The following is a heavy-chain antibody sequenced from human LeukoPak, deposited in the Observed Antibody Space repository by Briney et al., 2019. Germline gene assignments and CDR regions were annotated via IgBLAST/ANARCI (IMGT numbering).Heavy chain of an antibody. V-gene: IGHV4-59*01. J-gene: IGHJ3*02. CDR3: ARIPGYSYGYDAFDI. CDR2: IYYSGST. Sequence: SETLSLTCTVSGGSISSYYWSWIRQPPGKGLEWIGYIYYSGSTNYNPSLKNRVTISVDTSKNQFSLKLSSVTAADTAVYYCARIPGYSYGYDAFDIWGQGTMVTVSS. CDR1: GGSISSYY. D-gene: IGHD5-18*01.